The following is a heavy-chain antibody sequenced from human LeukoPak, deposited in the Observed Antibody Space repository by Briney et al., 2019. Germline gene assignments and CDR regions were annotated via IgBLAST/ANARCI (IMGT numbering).Heavy chain of an antibody. Sequence: GGSLRLSCAASGFTFSSYSMNWVRQAPGKGLEWVSYISSSSSTIYYADSVKGRFTISRDNAKNSLYLQMNSLRAEDTAVYYCARGDYYDSSGYRWAFDIWGQGTMVTVSS. CDR1: GFTFSSYS. V-gene: IGHV3-48*04. D-gene: IGHD3-22*01. CDR3: ARGDYYDSSGYRWAFDI. CDR2: ISSSSSTI. J-gene: IGHJ3*02.